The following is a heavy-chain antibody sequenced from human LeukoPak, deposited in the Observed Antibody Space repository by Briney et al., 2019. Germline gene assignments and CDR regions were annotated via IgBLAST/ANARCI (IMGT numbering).Heavy chain of an antibody. J-gene: IGHJ6*03. V-gene: IGHV1-8*01. D-gene: IGHD6-13*01. CDR2: MNPNNGNT. CDR1: GYTFTSFD. Sequence: ASVKVSCKASGYTFTSFDINWVRQTTGQGLEWMGWMNPNNGNTGFAQKFQGRVTMTRDTAISTAYMELSSLTYEDTAVYYSARPTSRPSNYYHTDVWGKGTTVTVSS. CDR3: ARPTSRPSNYYHTDV.